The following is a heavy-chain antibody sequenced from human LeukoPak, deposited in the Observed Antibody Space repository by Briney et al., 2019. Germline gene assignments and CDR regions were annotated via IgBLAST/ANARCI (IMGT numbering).Heavy chain of an antibody. V-gene: IGHV1-2*02. Sequence: ASVKVSCKASGYTFTGYYMHWVRQAPGQGLEWMGWINPNSGGTNYAQKFQGRVTMTRDTSISTAYMELSRLRSDDTAVYYCARDIGPAYYDFWSGYYPDNWGQGTLVTVSS. CDR1: GYTFTGYY. D-gene: IGHD3-3*01. CDR3: ARDIGPAYYDFWSGYYPDN. CDR2: INPNSGGT. J-gene: IGHJ4*02.